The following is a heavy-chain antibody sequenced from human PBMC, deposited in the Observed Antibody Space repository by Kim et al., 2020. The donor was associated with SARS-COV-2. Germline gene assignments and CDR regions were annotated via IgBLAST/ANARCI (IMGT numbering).Heavy chain of an antibody. CDR1: GGSISSYY. CDR3: ARGEQQLVQDY. D-gene: IGHD6-13*01. CDR2: IYYSGST. Sequence: SETLSLTCTVSGGSISSYYWSWIRQPPGKGLEWIGYIYYSGSTNYNPSLKSRVTISVDTSKNQFSLKLSSVTAADTAVYYCARGEQQLVQDYWGQGTLVTVSS. J-gene: IGHJ4*02. V-gene: IGHV4-59*01.